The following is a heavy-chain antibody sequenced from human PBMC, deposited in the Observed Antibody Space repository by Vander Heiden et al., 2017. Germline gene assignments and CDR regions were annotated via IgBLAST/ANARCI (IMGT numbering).Heavy chain of an antibody. J-gene: IGHJ4*02. V-gene: IGHV3-72*01. CDR3: ARRGRDSSGYSDY. CDR1: GFTFSDHY. CDR2: TRNKANSYTT. D-gene: IGHD3-22*01. Sequence: EVQLVESGGGLVQPGGSLRLSCAASGFTFSDHYMDWVRQAPGKGLEWVGRTRNKANSYTTEYAAAVKGRFTISRDDSKNSLYLQMKSLKTEDTAVYYCARRGRDSSGYSDYWGQGTMVTVSS.